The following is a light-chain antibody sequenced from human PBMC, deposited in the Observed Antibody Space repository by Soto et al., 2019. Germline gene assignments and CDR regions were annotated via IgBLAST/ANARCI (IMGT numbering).Light chain of an antibody. V-gene: IGKV3-15*01. J-gene: IGKJ4*02. CDR2: GAS. Sequence: EIFMTQSPATLSVSPGKKFILSCRASESVGSTLAWYQQKPGQAPRLLIRGASTRATGVPARFSGSGSGTEFTLTISSLQSEDFAVYYCQQYTTSLTFGGGTTLEIK. CDR1: ESVGST. CDR3: QQYTTSLT.